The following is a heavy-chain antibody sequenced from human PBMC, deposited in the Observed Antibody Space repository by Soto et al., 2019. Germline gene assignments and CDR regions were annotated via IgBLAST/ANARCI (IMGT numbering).Heavy chain of an antibody. D-gene: IGHD5-12*01. V-gene: IGHV4-30-2*01. CDR1: GGSISSGGYY. CDR2: IYHSGST. J-gene: IGHJ5*02. Sequence: SETLSLTCTVSGGSISSGGYYWSWIRQPPGKGLEWIGYIYHSGSTYYNPSLKSRVTISVDTSKNQFSLKLSSVTAADTAVYYCARGQWLRTNWFDPWGQGTLVTVSS. CDR3: ARGQWLRTNWFDP.